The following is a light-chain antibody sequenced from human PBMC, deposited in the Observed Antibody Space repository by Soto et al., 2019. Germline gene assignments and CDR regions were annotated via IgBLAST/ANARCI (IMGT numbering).Light chain of an antibody. CDR2: AVS. J-gene: IGLJ1*01. V-gene: IGLV2-14*01. CDR1: SSDLGRYYY. CDR3: ISYTNRRNHL. Sequence: QSALTQPGSVSGSPGQSITISCTGTSSDLGRYYYVAWYQQLPGKSPKLIIYAVSDRPSGVSDRFSGSKSGNTASLTISGLQAEDEAGYCCISYTNRRNHLFGKGRKVTV.